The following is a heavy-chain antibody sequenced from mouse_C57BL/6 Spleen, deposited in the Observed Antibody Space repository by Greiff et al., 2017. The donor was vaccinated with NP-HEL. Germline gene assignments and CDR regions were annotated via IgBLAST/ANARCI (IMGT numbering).Heavy chain of an antibody. D-gene: IGHD1-1*01. CDR3: ARGGTTDFAY. CDR2: IDPSDSYT. Sequence: QVQLQQPGAELVMPGASVKLSCKASGYTFTSYWMHWVKQRPGQGLEWIGEIDPSDSYTNYNQKFKGKSTLTVDKSSSTAYMQLSSLTSEDSAVYYCARGGTTDFAYWGQGTLVTVSA. J-gene: IGHJ3*01. V-gene: IGHV1-69*01. CDR1: GYTFTSYW.